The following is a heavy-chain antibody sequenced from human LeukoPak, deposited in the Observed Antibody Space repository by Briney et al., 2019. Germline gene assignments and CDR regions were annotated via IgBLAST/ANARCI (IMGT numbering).Heavy chain of an antibody. CDR3: ARDGRLLWFGELLDGKYFDY. J-gene: IGHJ4*02. V-gene: IGHV1-46*01. D-gene: IGHD3-10*01. Sequence: GASVKVSCKASGYTFTSYYIHWVRQAPGQGLEWMGIINPSGGSTSYAQKFQGRATMTRDTSTSTVYMELSSLRSEDTAVYYCARDGRLLWFGELLDGKYFDYWGQGTLVTVSS. CDR2: INPSGGST. CDR1: GYTFTSYY.